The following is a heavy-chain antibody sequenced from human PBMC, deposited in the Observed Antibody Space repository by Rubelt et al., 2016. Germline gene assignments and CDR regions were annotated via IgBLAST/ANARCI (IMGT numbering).Heavy chain of an antibody. D-gene: IGHD6-13*01. CDR1: GGSFSGYY. V-gene: IGHV4-34*01. CDR3: ARLDSSSVRFDY. J-gene: IGHJ4*02. Sequence: QVQLQQWGAGLLKPSETLSLTCAVYGGSFSGYYWSWIRQPPGKGLEWIGEINHSGSTNYNPSLKSRVTISVDTSKNQFSLKLSSVTAADTAVYYCARLDSSSVRFDYWGQGTLVTVSS. CDR2: INHSGST.